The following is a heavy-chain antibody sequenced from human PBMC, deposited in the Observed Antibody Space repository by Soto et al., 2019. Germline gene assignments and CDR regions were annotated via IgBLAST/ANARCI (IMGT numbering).Heavy chain of an antibody. CDR1: GLNVNSDY. Sequence: GGSLRLSCAASGLNVNSDYMNWVRQTPGKGLEWVASIYSGETTYYADSVRGRFTISSDKSKNTLYFQLSSLRIEDTAVYYCTRDGRGLGRLSLFEYWGQGVLVTVSS. V-gene: IGHV3-53*01. CDR2: IYSGETT. J-gene: IGHJ4*02. CDR3: TRDGRGLGRLSLFEY. D-gene: IGHD2-21*02.